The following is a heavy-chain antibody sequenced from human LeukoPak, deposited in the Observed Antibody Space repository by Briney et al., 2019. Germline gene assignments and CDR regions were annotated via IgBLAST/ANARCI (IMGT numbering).Heavy chain of an antibody. CDR2: IAYSGST. Sequence: SSETLSLTCTVSDDSTTRSNSYWGWIRQPPGEGLEWIGTIAYSGSTYYNPSLKTRVTLSVDTSKSHLSLELSSVTAADTAVYFRARKEQGTMFDYWGQGSLVTVSS. J-gene: IGHJ4*02. CDR3: ARKEQGTMFDY. CDR1: DDSTTRSNSY. D-gene: IGHD1-1*01. V-gene: IGHV4-39*01.